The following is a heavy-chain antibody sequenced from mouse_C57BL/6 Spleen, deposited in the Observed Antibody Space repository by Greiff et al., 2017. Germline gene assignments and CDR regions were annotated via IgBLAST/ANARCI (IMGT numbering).Heavy chain of an antibody. V-gene: IGHV1-52*01. J-gene: IGHJ1*03. CDR2: INPSDSET. D-gene: IGHD2-4*01. CDR1: GYTFTSYW. Sequence: QVQLQQPGAELVRPGSSVKLSCKASGYTFTSYWMHWVKQRPIQGLEWIGNINPSDSETHYNQKFKDKATLTVDNSSSAAYMQLSSLTSEDAAVYVGARCRDYDHWDFDVWGTETTGTVSS. CDR3: ARCRDYDHWDFDV.